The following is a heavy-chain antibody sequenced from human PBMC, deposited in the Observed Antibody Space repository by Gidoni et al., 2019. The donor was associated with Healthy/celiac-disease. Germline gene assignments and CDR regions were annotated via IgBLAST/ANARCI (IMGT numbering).Heavy chain of an antibody. Sequence: QVQLVESGGGVVQPGRSLRLSFAASGFTFISYGMHWVRQAPGKGLEWVAVIWYDGSNKYYADSVKGRFTISRDNSKNTLYLQMNSLRAEDTAVYYCARSNLEWLSWYYGMDVWGQGTTVTVSS. J-gene: IGHJ6*02. CDR3: ARSNLEWLSWYYGMDV. CDR2: IWYDGSNK. CDR1: GFTFISYG. V-gene: IGHV3-33*01. D-gene: IGHD3-3*01.